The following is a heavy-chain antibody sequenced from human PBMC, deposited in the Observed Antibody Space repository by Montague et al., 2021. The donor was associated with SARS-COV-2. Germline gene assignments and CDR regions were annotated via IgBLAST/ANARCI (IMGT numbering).Heavy chain of an antibody. V-gene: IGHV4-59*01. CDR2: VHYTGST. CDR3: ARAQNICFIANCVNYFDL. Sequence: SETLSLTCEVSGGSISSYYWSWIRQSPGKGLEWIGHVHYTGSTKYNPSLKTRVTLSLGTPKNHFSLRLNSVTAADTAVYYCARAQNICFIANCVNYFDLWGLGALVSVSS. D-gene: IGHD1-1*01. J-gene: IGHJ4*02. CDR1: GGSISSYY.